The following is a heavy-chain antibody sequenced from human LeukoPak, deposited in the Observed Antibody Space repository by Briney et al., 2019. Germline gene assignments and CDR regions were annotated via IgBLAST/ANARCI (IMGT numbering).Heavy chain of an antibody. Sequence: PSETLSLTCTVSGGSISSYYWSWIRQPPGKGLEWIGYIYYSGSTNYNPSLKSRVTISVDTSKNQFSLKLSSVTAADTAVYYCARARMATSFYYFDYWGQGTLVTVSS. CDR2: IYYSGST. V-gene: IGHV4-59*01. D-gene: IGHD5-24*01. CDR3: ARARMATSFYYFDY. J-gene: IGHJ4*02. CDR1: GGSISSYY.